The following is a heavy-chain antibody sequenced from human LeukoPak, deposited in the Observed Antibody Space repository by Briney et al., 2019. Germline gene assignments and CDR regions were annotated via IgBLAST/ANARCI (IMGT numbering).Heavy chain of an antibody. J-gene: IGHJ4*02. V-gene: IGHV4-39*07. CDR1: GGSISSSNFY. CDR2: IYYSGST. Sequence: SETLSLTCTVSGGSISSSNFYWGWIRQPPGKGLEWIGSIYYSGSTYYKPSLKSRVTISVDTSKNQFSLKLSSVTAADTAVYYCARAGNYDSSGYQPTLDYWGQGTLVTVSS. CDR3: ARAGNYDSSGYQPTLDY. D-gene: IGHD3-22*01.